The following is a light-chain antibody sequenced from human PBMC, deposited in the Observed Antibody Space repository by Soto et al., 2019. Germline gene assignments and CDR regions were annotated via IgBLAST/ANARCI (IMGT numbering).Light chain of an antibody. V-gene: IGKV1-16*01. CDR3: QQYSTYTPRT. Sequence: DIQMNKSPSSLSASVGDSVTVTCRASQPIGTSLHWYQQKAGKAPRVLISSASRLQSGVPSRFSGSGSGTEFTLTISSLQPDDFATYYCQQYSTYTPRTFGQGTKVDIK. J-gene: IGKJ1*01. CDR1: QPIGTS. CDR2: SAS.